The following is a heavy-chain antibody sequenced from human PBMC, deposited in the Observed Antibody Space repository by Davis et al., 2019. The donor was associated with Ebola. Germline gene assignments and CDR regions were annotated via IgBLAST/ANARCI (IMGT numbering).Heavy chain of an antibody. CDR3: VRGRGYCNGGSCYLDV. J-gene: IGHJ6*02. Sequence: GESLKISCAASGFTFSSYSMNWVRQAPGKGLEWVSYIKSSGETTYYADSVKGRFTISRDNGKNSLFLQMNSLRDEDTAVYYCVRGRGYCNGGSCYLDVWGQGTTVTVSS. CDR1: GFTFSSYS. V-gene: IGHV3-48*02. D-gene: IGHD2-15*01. CDR2: IKSSGETT.